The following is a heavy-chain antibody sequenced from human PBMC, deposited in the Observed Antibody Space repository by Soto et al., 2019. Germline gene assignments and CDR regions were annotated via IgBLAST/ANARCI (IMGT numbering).Heavy chain of an antibody. CDR3: ARRNYGEEGYFFDF. D-gene: IGHD4-17*01. CDR1: GGSITGYY. Sequence: QVQLRESGPGLVRPSETLSLTCTVSGGSITGYYWSWIRQPPGKGLEGIGYIYDSGTTTYNAALKSRVTISADRSKNQFSLNLRSVTAADAAVYYCARRNYGEEGYFFDFWGQGLLVTVSS. CDR2: IYDSGTT. V-gene: IGHV4-59*03. J-gene: IGHJ4*02.